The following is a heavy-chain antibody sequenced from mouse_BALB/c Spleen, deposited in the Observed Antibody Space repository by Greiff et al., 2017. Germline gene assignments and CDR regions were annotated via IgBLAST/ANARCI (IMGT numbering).Heavy chain of an antibody. CDR3: ARMTTVIFDY. Sequence: VQLQQSGAELARPGASVTMSCTASGYTFTSYTMHWVKQRPGQGLEWIGYINPSSGYTNYNQKFKDKATLTADKSSSTAYLQLSSLTSEDSAVYYCARMTTVIFDYWGQGTTLTVSS. V-gene: IGHV1-4*01. D-gene: IGHD1-1*01. CDR1: GYTFTSYT. CDR2: INPSSGYT. J-gene: IGHJ2*01.